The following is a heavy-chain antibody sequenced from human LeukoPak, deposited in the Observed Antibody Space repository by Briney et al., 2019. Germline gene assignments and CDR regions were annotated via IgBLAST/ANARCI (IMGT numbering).Heavy chain of an antibody. V-gene: IGHV1-69*13. J-gene: IGHJ4*02. CDR1: GGTFSSYA. Sequence: SVKVSCKASGGTFSSYAISWVGQAAGQGLEGMGGIIPIFGTANYAQKFQGRVTITADESTSTAYMELSSLRSEDTAVYYCARDPDYGDYVGIRSTSDYWGQGTLVTVSS. D-gene: IGHD4-17*01. CDR3: ARDPDYGDYVGIRSTSDY. CDR2: IIPIFGTA.